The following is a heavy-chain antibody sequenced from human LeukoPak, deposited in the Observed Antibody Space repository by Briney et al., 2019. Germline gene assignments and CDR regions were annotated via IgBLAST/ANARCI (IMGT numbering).Heavy chain of an antibody. CDR3: ARDLQGIAVAGTMVDY. CDR2: IYYSGST. D-gene: IGHD6-19*01. J-gene: IGHJ4*02. CDR1: GFTFSNAW. Sequence: GSLRLSCAASGFTFSNAWMSWVRQAPGKGLEWIGSIYYSGSTYYNPSLKSRVSISVDTSKNQFSLKLNSLTAADTAVYYCARDLQGIAVAGTMVDYWGQGTLVTVSS. V-gene: IGHV4-4*02.